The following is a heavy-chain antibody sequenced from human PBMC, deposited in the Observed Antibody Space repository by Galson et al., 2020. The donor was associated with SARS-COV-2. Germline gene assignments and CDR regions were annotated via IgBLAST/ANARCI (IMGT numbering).Heavy chain of an antibody. D-gene: IGHD4-4*01. CDR2: IIPILGIA. V-gene: IGHV1-69*10. CDR1: GGTFSSYA. J-gene: IGHJ6*03. Sequence: SVQVSCKASGGTFSSYAISWVRQAPGHGLEWMGGIIPILGIAKYAQKFQGRVTITADNSTSTAYMELSSLRSEDTAVYYCASAQLQLVSNYMDVWGKGTTVTVSS. CDR3: ASAQLQLVSNYMDV.